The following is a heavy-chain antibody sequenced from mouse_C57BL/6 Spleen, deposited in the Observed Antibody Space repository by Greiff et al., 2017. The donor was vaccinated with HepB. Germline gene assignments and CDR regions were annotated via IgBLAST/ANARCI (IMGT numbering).Heavy chain of an antibody. V-gene: IGHV1-64*01. J-gene: IGHJ2*01. Sequence: VQLQQSGAELVKPGASVKLSCKASGYTFTSYWMHWVKQRPGQGLEWIGMIHPNSGSTNYNEKFKSKATLTVDKSSSTAYMQLSSLASEDSAVYYCARWGSYFDYWGQGTTLTVSS. CDR1: GYTFTSYW. CDR3: ARWGSYFDY. CDR2: IHPNSGST.